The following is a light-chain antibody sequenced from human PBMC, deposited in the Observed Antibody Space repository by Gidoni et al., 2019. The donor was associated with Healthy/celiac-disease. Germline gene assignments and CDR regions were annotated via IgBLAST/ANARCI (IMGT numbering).Light chain of an antibody. CDR3: QQYGSF. CDR2: GAS. J-gene: IGKJ4*01. CDR1: QSVSSSY. Sequence: EIVLTQSPGPLSLSPGERATLSCRASQSVSSSYLAWYQQKPGQAPRLLIYGASSRATGIPDRFSGSGSGTDFTLTISRLEPEDFAVYYCQQYGSFFGGGTKVEIK. V-gene: IGKV3-20*01.